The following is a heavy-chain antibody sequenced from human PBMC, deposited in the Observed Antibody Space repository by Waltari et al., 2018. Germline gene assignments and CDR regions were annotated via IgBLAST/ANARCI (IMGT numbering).Heavy chain of an antibody. D-gene: IGHD3-22*01. CDR1: GCSISSSRYY. CDR2: IYYSGST. V-gene: IGHV4-39*01. J-gene: IGHJ4*02. CDR3: ARQQFYFDTSGYPALYYFDY. Sequence: QLQLQESGPGLVKPSETLSLTCTVSGCSISSSRYYWGWIRQPPGKGLEWIGSIYYSGSTYYNPSLKSRVTISVDTSKNQFSLKLSSVTAADTAIYYCARQQFYFDTSGYPALYYFDYWGQGTLVTVSS.